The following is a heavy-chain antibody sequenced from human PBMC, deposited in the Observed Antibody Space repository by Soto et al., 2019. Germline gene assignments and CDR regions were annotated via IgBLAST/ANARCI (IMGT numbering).Heavy chain of an antibody. CDR3: ARDQGLLWFGESTTDAFDI. CDR2: ISSSSSYI. D-gene: IGHD3-10*01. CDR1: GFTFSSYS. V-gene: IGHV3-21*01. Sequence: GGSLRLSCAASGFTFSSYSMNWVRQAPGKGLEWVSSISSSSSYIYYADSVKGRFTISRDNAKNSLYLQMNSLRAEDTAVYYCARDQGLLWFGESTTDAFDIWGQGTMVTVSS. J-gene: IGHJ3*02.